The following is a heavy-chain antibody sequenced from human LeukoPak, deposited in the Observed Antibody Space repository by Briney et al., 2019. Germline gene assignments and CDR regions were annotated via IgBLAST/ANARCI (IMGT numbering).Heavy chain of an antibody. D-gene: IGHD6-19*01. Sequence: PSETLSLTCAVYGGSFSGYYWSWIRQPPGKGLEWIGEINHSGSTNYNPSLKSRVTISVDTSKNQFSLKLSSVTAADTAVYYCARGGEVAADYWGQGTLVTVSS. CDR1: GGSFSGYY. J-gene: IGHJ4*02. CDR2: INHSGST. V-gene: IGHV4-34*01. CDR3: ARGGEVAADY.